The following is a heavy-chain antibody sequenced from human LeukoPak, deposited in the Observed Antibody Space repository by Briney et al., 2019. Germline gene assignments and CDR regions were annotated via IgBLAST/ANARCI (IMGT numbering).Heavy chain of an antibody. V-gene: IGHV1-18*01. CDR3: ARDYYYDSSGYCPFDY. D-gene: IGHD3-22*01. Sequence: SVKVSCKASGYTFTSYGISWVRQAPGQGLEWMGWISAYNGNTNYAQKLQGRVTMTTDTSTSTAYMELRSLRSDDTAVYYCARDYYYDSSGYCPFDYWGQGALVTVSS. CDR2: ISAYNGNT. CDR1: GYTFTSYG. J-gene: IGHJ4*02.